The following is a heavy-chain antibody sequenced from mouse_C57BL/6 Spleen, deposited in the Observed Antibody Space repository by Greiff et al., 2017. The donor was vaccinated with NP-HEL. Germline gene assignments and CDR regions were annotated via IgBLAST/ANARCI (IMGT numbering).Heavy chain of an antibody. Sequence: EVQLVESGGGLVQPKGSLKLSCAASGFTFNTYAMHWVRQAPGKGLEWVARIRSKSSNYATYYADSVKDRFTISRDDSQSMLYLQMNNLKTEDTAMYYCVRASYGNYERWFAYWGQGTLVTVSA. CDR1: GFTFNTYA. D-gene: IGHD2-10*01. CDR3: VRASYGNYERWFAY. CDR2: IRSKSSNYAT. J-gene: IGHJ3*01. V-gene: IGHV10-3*01.